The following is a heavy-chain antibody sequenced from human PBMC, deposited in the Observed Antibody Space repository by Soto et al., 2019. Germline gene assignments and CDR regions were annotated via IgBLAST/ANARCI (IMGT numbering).Heavy chain of an antibody. CDR3: AKGHYFGSGTYLDY. CDR1: GFTFSTYA. CDR2: ISGSGGDT. Sequence: EVQLLESGGGLEQPGGSLRLSCAASGFTFSTYAMNWVRQAPGKGREWVSGISGSGGDTYYTDSVKGRFTISRDNSKITLYLQMNSLRAEDTAVYYCAKGHYFGSGTYLDYWGQGTLVTVSS. D-gene: IGHD3-10*01. V-gene: IGHV3-23*01. J-gene: IGHJ4*02.